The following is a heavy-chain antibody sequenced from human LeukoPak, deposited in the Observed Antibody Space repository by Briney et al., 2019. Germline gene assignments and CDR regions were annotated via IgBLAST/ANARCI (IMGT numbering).Heavy chain of an antibody. D-gene: IGHD3-16*01. Sequence: SETLSLTCAVYGGSFSGYYWSWIRQPPRKGLEWIGEINHSVSTNYNPSLKSRVTISVETSKNQFYLKLSSVTAADTAVYYCARGALLGGNYYGMDVWGQGTTVTVSS. CDR1: GGSFSGYY. J-gene: IGHJ6*02. CDR3: ARGALLGGNYYGMDV. CDR2: INHSVST. V-gene: IGHV4-34*01.